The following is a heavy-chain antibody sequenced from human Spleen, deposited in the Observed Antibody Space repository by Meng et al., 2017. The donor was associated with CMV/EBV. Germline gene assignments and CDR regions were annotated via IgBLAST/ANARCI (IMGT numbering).Heavy chain of an antibody. CDR1: GGTFSGYA. V-gene: IGHV3-30*04. CDR2: ISYDGSNK. J-gene: IGHJ6*02. CDR3: ARDHKMYTIFGVVMRRYYYYYGMDV. Sequence: SCKASGGTFSGYAISWVRQAPGKGLEWVAVISYDGSNKYYADSVKGRFTISRDNSKNTLYLQMNSLRAEDTAVYYCARDHKMYTIFGVVMRRYYYYYGMDVWGQGTTVTVSS. D-gene: IGHD3-3*01.